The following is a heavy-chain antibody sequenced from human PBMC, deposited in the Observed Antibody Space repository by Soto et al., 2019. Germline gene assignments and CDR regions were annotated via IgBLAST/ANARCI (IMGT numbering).Heavy chain of an antibody. V-gene: IGHV1-3*01. CDR3: ARVGGNNYGILSMDV. CDR1: GYTFTSYA. D-gene: IGHD4-17*01. CDR2: INAGNGNT. J-gene: IGHJ6*03. Sequence: ASVKVSCKPSGYTFTSYAMHSLRQAPGQRLERKGWINAGNGNTKHSQKFQGRVTITTDTSASTAYMELRSLRSEDTVVYYCARVGGNNYGILSMDVWGKGTTVTVSS.